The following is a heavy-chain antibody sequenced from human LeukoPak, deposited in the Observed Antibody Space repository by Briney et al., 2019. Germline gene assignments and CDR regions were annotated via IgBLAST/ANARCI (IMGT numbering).Heavy chain of an antibody. CDR2: IWYDGSNK. D-gene: IGHD4-17*01. CDR3: ARARTTRGFDY. Sequence: GGSLRLSCAASGFTFNSYGIHWVRQAPGKGLEWVAFIWYDGSNKYNADSVKGRFTISRDSSKNTLYLQMNSLRAEDTAVYYCARARTTRGFDYWGQGTLVTVSS. V-gene: IGHV3-33*01. J-gene: IGHJ4*02. CDR1: GFTFNSYG.